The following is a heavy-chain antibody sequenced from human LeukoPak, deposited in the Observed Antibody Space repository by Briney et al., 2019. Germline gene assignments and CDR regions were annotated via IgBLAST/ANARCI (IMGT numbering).Heavy chain of an antibody. J-gene: IGHJ4*02. CDR1: GYTLTGYY. D-gene: IGHD3-22*01. V-gene: IGHV1-2*02. CDR3: ARVDSSGYYLDY. CDR2: INPNSGGT. Sequence: ASVKVSCKASGYTLTGYYMHWVRQAPGQGLEWMGWINPNSGGTNYAQKFQGRVTMTRDTSISTAYMELSRLRSDDTAVYYCARVDSSGYYLDYWGQGTLVTVSS.